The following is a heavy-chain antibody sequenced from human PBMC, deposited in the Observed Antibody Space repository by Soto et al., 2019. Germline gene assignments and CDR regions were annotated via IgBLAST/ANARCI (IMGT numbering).Heavy chain of an antibody. CDR2: IIPIFGTA. CDR1: GGTFSSYA. J-gene: IGHJ4*02. CDR3: ASNRRTRLVHIDY. D-gene: IGHD6-19*01. V-gene: IGHV1-69*13. Sequence: GASVKVSCKASGGTFSSYAISWVRQAPGQGLEWMGGIIPIFGTANYAQKFQGRVTITADESTSTAYMELSSLRSEDTAVYYCASNRRTRLVHIDYWGQGTLVTVSS.